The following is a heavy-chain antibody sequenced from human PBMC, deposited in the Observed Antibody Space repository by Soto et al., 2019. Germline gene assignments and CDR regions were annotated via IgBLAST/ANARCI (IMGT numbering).Heavy chain of an antibody. J-gene: IGHJ3*02. V-gene: IGHV4-34*01. CDR1: GGSVSGANYY. CDR2: MSHSGGT. D-gene: IGHD1-1*01. CDR3: ARVERWTATTVVDAFDI. Sequence: QVQLQQWGAGLLKPSETLSLTCAVYGGSVSGANYYWSWIRQPPGKGLEWIGEMSHSGGTHFNPSLKSRVTISVVTSTNQFSLTRSSVTAADTALYYCARVERWTATTVVDAFDIWGPGTMVTVSS.